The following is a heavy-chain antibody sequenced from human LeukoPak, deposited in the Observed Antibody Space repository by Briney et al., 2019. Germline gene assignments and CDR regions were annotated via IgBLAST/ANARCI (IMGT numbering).Heavy chain of an antibody. D-gene: IGHD5-24*01. J-gene: IGHJ4*02. V-gene: IGHV3-74*01. CDR3: ARGTDGGWATTFDY. CDR2: ISPDGSST. CDR1: GFTFSRYW. Sequence: GGSLRLSCAASGFTFSRYWVHWVRQAPGKGVEWVSRISPDGSSTNYADSVKGRFTISRDNAKNTLYLQMNSLGAEDTAVYYCARGTDGGWATTFDYWGQGTLVTVSS.